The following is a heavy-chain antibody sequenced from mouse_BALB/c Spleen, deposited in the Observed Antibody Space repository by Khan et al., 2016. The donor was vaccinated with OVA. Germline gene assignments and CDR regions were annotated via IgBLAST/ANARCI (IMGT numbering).Heavy chain of an antibody. CDR2: INPTTGYT. D-gene: IGHD2-4*01. V-gene: IGHV1-7*01. Sequence: QVQLQQSGAELAKPGASVKMSCKASGYTFTSYWMHWVKQRPGQGLEWIGFINPTTGYTEYNQKFKDKATLTADKSSSTAYMQLSSLTSEDSAFYYCARSPTMITQFSYWGQGTLVTVSA. CDR3: ARSPTMITQFSY. J-gene: IGHJ3*01. CDR1: GYTFTSYW.